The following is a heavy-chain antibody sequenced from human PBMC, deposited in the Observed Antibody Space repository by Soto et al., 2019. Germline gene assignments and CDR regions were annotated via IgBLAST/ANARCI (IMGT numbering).Heavy chain of an antibody. CDR1: GFTFSSYG. CDR2: ISYDGSNK. Sequence: GGSLRLSYAASGFTFSSYGMHWVRQAPGKGLEWVAVISYDGSNKYYADSVKGRFTISRDNSKNTLYLQMNSLRAEDTAVYYCANAPGPGIAAAGYYYYGMDVWGQGTTVTVSS. D-gene: IGHD6-13*01. J-gene: IGHJ6*02. CDR3: ANAPGPGIAAAGYYYYGMDV. V-gene: IGHV3-30*18.